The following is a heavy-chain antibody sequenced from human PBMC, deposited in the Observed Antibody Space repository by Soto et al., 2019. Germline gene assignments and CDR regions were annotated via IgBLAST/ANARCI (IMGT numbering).Heavy chain of an antibody. J-gene: IGHJ6*02. CDR1: GFTFSYYY. Sequence: PGGSLRISCAASGFTFSYYYMSGVRQAPGKGLEWVSYISSSSSTIYYADSVKGRFTISRDNAKNSLYLQMYSLRAEDTAVYYCARYIPGVRYYGMDVWGQGATVTVSS. V-gene: IGHV3-11*01. CDR2: ISSSSSTI. D-gene: IGHD2-2*01. CDR3: ARYIPGVRYYGMDV.